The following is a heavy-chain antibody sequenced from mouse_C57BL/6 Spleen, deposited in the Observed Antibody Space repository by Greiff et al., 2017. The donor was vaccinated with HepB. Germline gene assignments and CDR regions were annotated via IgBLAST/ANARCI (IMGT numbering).Heavy chain of an antibody. CDR1: GFTFSDYY. J-gene: IGHJ4*01. D-gene: IGHD3-2*02. Sequence: EVKLVESEGGLVQPGSSMKLSCTASGFTFSDYYMAWVRQVPEKGLEWVANINYDGSSTYYLDSLKSRFIISRDNAKNILYLQMSSLKSEDTATYYCAREGQLRLRNYAMDYWGQGTSVTVSS. CDR3: AREGQLRLRNYAMDY. V-gene: IGHV5-16*01. CDR2: INYDGSST.